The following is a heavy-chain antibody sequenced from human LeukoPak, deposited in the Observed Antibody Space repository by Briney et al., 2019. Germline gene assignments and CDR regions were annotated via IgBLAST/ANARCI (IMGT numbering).Heavy chain of an antibody. Sequence: PSETLSLTCTVSDGSISSSSYYWGWIRQPPGKGLEWIGSIYYSGSTYYNPSLKSRVTISVDTSKNQFSLKLSSVTAADTAAYYCATSGGDRWYFDLWGRGTLVTVAS. CDR1: DGSISSSSYY. V-gene: IGHV4-39*01. CDR3: ATSGGDRWYFDL. J-gene: IGHJ2*01. CDR2: IYYSGST. D-gene: IGHD3-10*01.